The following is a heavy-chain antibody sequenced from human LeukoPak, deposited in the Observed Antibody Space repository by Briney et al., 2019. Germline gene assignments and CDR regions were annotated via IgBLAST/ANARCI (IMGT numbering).Heavy chain of an antibody. V-gene: IGHV3-11*01. D-gene: IGHD5-24*01. J-gene: IGHJ4*02. CDR1: GFTFSDYY. CDR3: ARAVEMATKPFDY. CDR2: ISSSGSTI. Sequence: GSLRLSCAASGFTFSDYYMSWIRQAPGKGLEWVSYISSSGSTIYYADSVKGRFTISRDNAKNSLYLQMNSLRAEDTAVYYCARAVEMATKPFDYWGQGTLVTVSS.